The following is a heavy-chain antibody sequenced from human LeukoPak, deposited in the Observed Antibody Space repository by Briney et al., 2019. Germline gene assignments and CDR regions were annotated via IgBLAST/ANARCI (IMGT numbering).Heavy chain of an antibody. D-gene: IGHD6-13*01. V-gene: IGHV3-11*01. CDR3: ARDEDSWFNY. CDR2: ISSSSSTI. J-gene: IGHJ4*02. Sequence: KAGVSLRLSGAASGFTFSDYYMSWIRQAPGKGLEWGSYISSSSSTIYYADSVKGRFTNSRDNAKNSLYLQMNSLRAEDTAVYYCARDEDSWFNYWGQGTLVTVSS. CDR1: GFTFSDYY.